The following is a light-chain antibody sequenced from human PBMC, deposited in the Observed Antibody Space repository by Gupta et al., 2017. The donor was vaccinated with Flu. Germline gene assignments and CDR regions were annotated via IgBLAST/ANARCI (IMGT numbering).Light chain of an antibody. J-gene: IGKJ2*01. CDR2: AAS. CDR1: QTISGY. Sequence: DIQMTQSPSSLSASVGDRVTITCRASQTISGYLNWYQQKPGKAPKLLIYAASSLQSGVPSRFSGSGSGTDFALTISRLQPEDFATYYCQQSDSTPYTFGQGTKLEIK. CDR3: QQSDSTPYT. V-gene: IGKV1-39*01.